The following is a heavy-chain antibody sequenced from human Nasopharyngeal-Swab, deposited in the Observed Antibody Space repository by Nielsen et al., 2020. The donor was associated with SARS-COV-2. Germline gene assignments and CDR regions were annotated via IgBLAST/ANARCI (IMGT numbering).Heavy chain of an antibody. V-gene: IGHV3-30*03. D-gene: IGHD5-18*01. J-gene: IGHJ4*02. CDR3: ARAIRGYSSYYFDY. CDR1: GFTFSSYG. CDR2: ISYDGSNK. Sequence: GGSLRLSCAASGFTFSSYGMHWVRQAPGKGLEWVAVISYDGSNKYYADSVKGRFTSSRDNSKNTLYLQMNSLRAEDTAVYYCARAIRGYSSYYFDYWGQGTLVTVSS.